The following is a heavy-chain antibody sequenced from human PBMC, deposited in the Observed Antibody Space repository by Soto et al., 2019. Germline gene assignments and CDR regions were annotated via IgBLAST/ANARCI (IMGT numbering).Heavy chain of an antibody. CDR1: GGYVSSRSHF. CDR2: IYYTGNT. CDR3: ARYDAESASNNLDP. V-gene: IGHV4-61*01. J-gene: IGHJ5*02. Sequence: QVQLQESGPGVVKPSDTLSVTCTVSGGYVSSRSHFWSWIRQPPGGGLQWIGYIYYTGNTNYSPSLKSRAALSVDTSRNQFSLRLTSVTAADTAIYYCARYDAESASNNLDPWGQGTLVTVSS. D-gene: IGHD5-12*01.